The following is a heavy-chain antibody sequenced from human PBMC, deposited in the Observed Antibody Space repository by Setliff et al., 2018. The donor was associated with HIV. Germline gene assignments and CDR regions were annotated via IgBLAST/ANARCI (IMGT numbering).Heavy chain of an antibody. J-gene: IGHJ3*02. CDR2: IYWNDDK. V-gene: IGHV2-5*01. CDR1: GFSLRTSGVG. D-gene: IGHD3-10*01. CDR3: AHTPRFCYDSGSYSLLRGAFDI. Sequence: SGPTLVNPTQTLTLTCTFSGFSLRTSGVGVGWIRQPPGKALEWLALIYWNDDKRYSPSLKSRVTITKDTSKNQVVLTMTNMYPVDTATYYCAHTPRFCYDSGSYSLLRGAFDIWGQGTMVTVSS.